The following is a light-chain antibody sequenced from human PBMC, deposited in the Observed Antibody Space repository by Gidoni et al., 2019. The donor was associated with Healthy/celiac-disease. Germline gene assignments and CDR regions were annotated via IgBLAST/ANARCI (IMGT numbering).Light chain of an antibody. CDR1: QSVSSY. CDR2: DAS. CDR3: QQSSNWPPT. V-gene: IGKV3-11*01. Sequence: IVLTQSPATLSSSPGERATLSCRASQSVSSYLAWYQQKPGQAPRLLIYDASNRATGIPARFSGSGSGTDFTLTISSLEPEDFAAYYCQQSSNWPPTFGGGTKVEIK. J-gene: IGKJ4*01.